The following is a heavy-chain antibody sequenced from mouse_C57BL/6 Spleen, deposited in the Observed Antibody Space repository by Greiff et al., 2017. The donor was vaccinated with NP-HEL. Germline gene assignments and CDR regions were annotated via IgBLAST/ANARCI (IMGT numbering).Heavy chain of an antibody. CDR2: IDPSDSYT. CDR1: GYTFTSYW. J-gene: IGHJ2*01. CDR3: ARHEEHGDYVHFDY. Sequence: QVQLKQPGAELVRPGTSVKLSCKASGYTFTSYWMHWVKQRPGQGLEWIGVIDPSDSYTNYNQKFKDKATLTADKSSSTVYMELSRLTSEDSAVYFCARHEEHGDYVHFDYWGQGTTLTVSS. D-gene: IGHD2-4*01. V-gene: IGHV1-59*01.